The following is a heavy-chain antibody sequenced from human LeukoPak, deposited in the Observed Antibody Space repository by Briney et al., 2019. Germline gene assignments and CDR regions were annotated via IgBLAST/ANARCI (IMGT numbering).Heavy chain of an antibody. V-gene: IGHV1-8*01. CDR1: GYTLTELS. CDR3: ASFSGIAAAGSYYYYYYMDV. D-gene: IGHD6-13*01. Sequence: ASVKVSCKVSGYTLTELSMHWVRQATGQGLEWMGWMNPNSGNTGYAQKFQGRVTMTRNTSISTAYMELSSLRSEDTAVYYCASFSGIAAAGSYYYYYYMDVWGKGTTVTISS. CDR2: MNPNSGNT. J-gene: IGHJ6*03.